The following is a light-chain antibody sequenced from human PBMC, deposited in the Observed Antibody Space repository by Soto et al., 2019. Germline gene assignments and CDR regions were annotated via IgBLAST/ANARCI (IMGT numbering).Light chain of an antibody. J-gene: IGKJ1*01. CDR1: QGISSY. Sequence: IQLPQSPSSLSASVGDRVTITCRASQGISSYLAWYQHTPGKAPKLLIYAASTLPSGVPSRFSGSGSGTAFSRTIGSLQPADFETSYCQQFNSYPRTFGLGSKV. V-gene: IGKV1-9*01. CDR3: QQFNSYPRT. CDR2: AAS.